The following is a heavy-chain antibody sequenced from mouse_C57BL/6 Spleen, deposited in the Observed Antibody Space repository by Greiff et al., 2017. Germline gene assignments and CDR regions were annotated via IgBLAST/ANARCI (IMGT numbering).Heavy chain of an antibody. J-gene: IGHJ4*01. V-gene: IGHV2-2*01. Sequence: VQLQQSGPGLVQPSQSLSITCTVSGFSLTSYGVHWVRQSPGKGLEWLGVIWSGGSTDYNAAFISRLSLSKDNSKSQVFFKMNSLQADDTAIYYCARTRGNYVGYAMDYWGQGTSVTVSS. CDR1: GFSLTSYG. CDR3: ARTRGNYVGYAMDY. D-gene: IGHD2-1*01. CDR2: IWSGGST.